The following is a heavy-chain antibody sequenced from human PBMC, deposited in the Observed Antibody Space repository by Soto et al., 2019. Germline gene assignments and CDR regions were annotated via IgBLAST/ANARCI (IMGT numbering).Heavy chain of an antibody. J-gene: IGHJ6*02. V-gene: IGHV6-1*01. CDR1: GDSVSSNSAA. CDR2: TYYRSKWYN. CDR3: ARDWDLYSSSSGYYYYYGMDV. Sequence: SQTLSLTCAISGDSVSSNSAAWNCIRQSPSRGLEWLGRTYYRSKWYNDYAVSVKSRITINPDTSKNQFSLQLNSVTPEDTAVYYCARDWDLYSSSSGYYYYYGMDVWGQGTTVTVSS. D-gene: IGHD6-6*01.